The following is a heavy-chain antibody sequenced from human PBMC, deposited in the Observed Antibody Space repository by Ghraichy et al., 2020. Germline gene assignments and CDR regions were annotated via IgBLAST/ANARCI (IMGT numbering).Heavy chain of an antibody. D-gene: IGHD6-19*01. Sequence: SETLSLTCAVSGGSISSGGYSWSWIRQPPGKGLEWIGYIYYSGSTYYNPSLKSRVTISVDTSKNQFSLKLSSVTAADTAVYYCARGIAVAGTGIDYWGQGTLVTVSS. CDR2: IYYSGST. J-gene: IGHJ4*02. V-gene: IGHV4-30-4*07. CDR3: ARGIAVAGTGIDY. CDR1: GGSISSGGYS.